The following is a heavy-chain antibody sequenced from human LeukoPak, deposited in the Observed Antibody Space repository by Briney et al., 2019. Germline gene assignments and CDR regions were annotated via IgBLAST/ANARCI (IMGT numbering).Heavy chain of an antibody. V-gene: IGHV4-39*01. CDR1: GVSVRSSDSY. J-gene: IGHJ4*02. D-gene: IGHD2-21*01. Sequence: PSETLSLTCTVSGVSVRSSDSYWVWVRQPPGKGLEWVGSIYYNGNTPFNPSLKSRLSISVDTSKNQFSLRMTSVTAAETAVYYCARRGLVVVPLWGQGILVTVSS. CDR3: ARRGLVVVPL. CDR2: IYYNGNT.